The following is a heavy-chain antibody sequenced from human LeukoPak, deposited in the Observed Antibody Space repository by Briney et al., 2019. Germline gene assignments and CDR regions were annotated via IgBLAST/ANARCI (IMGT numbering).Heavy chain of an antibody. J-gene: IGHJ4*02. CDR1: GGSFSGYY. D-gene: IGHD3-10*01. CDR2: INHSGST. V-gene: IGHV4-34*01. Sequence: PSETLSLTCAVYGGSFSGYYWSWIRQPPGKGLEWIGEINHSGSTNYNPSLKSRVTISVDTSKNQFSLKLSSVTAADTAVYYCASSVVRGVGSSSYFDYWGQGTLVTVSS. CDR3: ASSVVRGVGSSSYFDY.